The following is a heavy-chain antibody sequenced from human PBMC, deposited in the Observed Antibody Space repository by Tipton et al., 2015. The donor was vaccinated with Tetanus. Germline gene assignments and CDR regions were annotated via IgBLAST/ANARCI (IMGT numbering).Heavy chain of an antibody. Sequence: TLSLTCTVSGDSISSGDFYWSWIRQHPGKGLEWIGHIYFTGTTYYNPSLKSRVTISVDTSKNQFSLRLSSVTAADTAVYYCARDHGITWGGMGYYYGMDVWGQGTTVTVSS. CDR2: IYFTGTT. CDR1: GDSISSGDFY. CDR3: ARDHGITWGGMGYYYGMDV. V-gene: IGHV4-30-4*08. D-gene: IGHD3-16*01. J-gene: IGHJ6*02.